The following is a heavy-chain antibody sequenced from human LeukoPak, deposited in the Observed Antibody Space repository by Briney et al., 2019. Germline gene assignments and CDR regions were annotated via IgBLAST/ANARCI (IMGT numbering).Heavy chain of an antibody. V-gene: IGHV1-69*04. J-gene: IGHJ4*02. Sequence: SVKVSCKASGGTFSSYAISWVRQAPGQGLEWMGRIIPILGIANYAQKFQGRVTITADKYTSTAYMELSSLRSEDTAVYYCARESNYDSSVGAFDYWGQGTLVTVSS. CDR2: IIPILGIA. CDR3: ARESNYDSSVGAFDY. CDR1: GGTFSSYA. D-gene: IGHD3-22*01.